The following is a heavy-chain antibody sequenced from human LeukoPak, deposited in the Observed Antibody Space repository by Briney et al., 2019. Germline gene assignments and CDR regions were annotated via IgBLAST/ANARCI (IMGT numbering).Heavy chain of an antibody. D-gene: IGHD3-22*01. V-gene: IGHV4-39*07. Sequence: SETLSLTCTVSGGSISSGSYYWGWIRQPPGEGLEWIGSIYHSGSTNYNPSLKSRVTISVDTSQNQFSLKLSSVTAADTAVYYCARRNYYDSSGYVSVEWSQGTLVTVSS. CDR3: ARRNYYDSSGYVSVE. CDR2: IYHSGST. J-gene: IGHJ4*02. CDR1: GGSISSGSYY.